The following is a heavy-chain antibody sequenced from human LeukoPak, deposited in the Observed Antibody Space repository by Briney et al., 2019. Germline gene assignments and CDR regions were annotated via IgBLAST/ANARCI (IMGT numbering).Heavy chain of an antibody. D-gene: IGHD3-16*02. Sequence: PGGSLRLSCAASGFTFSSYWMSWVRQAPGKGLEWVANIKQDESEKYYVDSLKGRITISRDNVKNLLYLQMISLRAEDTAVYYCARYDVWGSFRFLHYWGQGTLVTVSS. CDR2: IKQDESEK. CDR3: ARYDVWGSFRFLHY. CDR1: GFTFSSYW. V-gene: IGHV3-7*05. J-gene: IGHJ4*02.